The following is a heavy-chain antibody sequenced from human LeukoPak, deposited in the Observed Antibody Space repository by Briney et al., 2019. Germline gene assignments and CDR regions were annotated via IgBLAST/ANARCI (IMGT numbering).Heavy chain of an antibody. J-gene: IGHJ4*02. V-gene: IGHV1-24*01. CDR1: GYTLTQLS. CDR3: ATTRDYYDSSGLNY. CDR2: FDPEDGET. D-gene: IGHD3-22*01. Sequence: GASVTVSCKVSGYTLTQLSMHWVRQAPGKGLEWMGGFDPEDGETIYAQKFQGRVTMTEDTSTDTAYMELSSLRSEDTAVYYCATTRDYYDSSGLNYWGQGTLVTASS.